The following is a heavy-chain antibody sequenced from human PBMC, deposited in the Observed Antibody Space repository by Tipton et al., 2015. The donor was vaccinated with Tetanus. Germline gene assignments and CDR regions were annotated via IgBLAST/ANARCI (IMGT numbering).Heavy chain of an antibody. CDR3: ARAHCTGGVCNFDF. J-gene: IGHJ4*02. Sequence: QLVQSGGEVKKPGESLKISCKGSGYIFNNYWIGWVRQKPGKGLEWLGIVYPGDSDTRYSPSFQGQVTISVDKSINTAYLQWSSLKASDRSMFYCARAHCTGGVCNFDFWGQGALVTVAS. V-gene: IGHV5-51*01. D-gene: IGHD2-8*02. CDR1: GYIFNNYW. CDR2: VYPGDSDT.